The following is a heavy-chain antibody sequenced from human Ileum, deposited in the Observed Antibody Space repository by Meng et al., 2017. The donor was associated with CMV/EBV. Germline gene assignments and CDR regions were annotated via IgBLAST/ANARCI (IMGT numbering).Heavy chain of an antibody. CDR3: ARDSGDTSFDY. CDR1: GFTFSNHW. V-gene: IGHV3-74*01. CDR2: ISTDGSST. D-gene: IGHD4-17*01. Sequence: GESLKISCAASGFTFSNHWMHWVRQAPGKGLVWVARISTDGSSTSYADSVKGRFTISRDNAKNSPYLQMDSLRAEDTAVYYCARDSGDTSFDYWGQGTLVTVSS. J-gene: IGHJ4*02.